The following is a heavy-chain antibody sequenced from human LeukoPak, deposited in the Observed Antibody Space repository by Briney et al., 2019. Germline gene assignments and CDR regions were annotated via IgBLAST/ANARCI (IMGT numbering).Heavy chain of an antibody. J-gene: IGHJ4*02. D-gene: IGHD6-13*01. CDR3: AKGSALGYSSSWYLNS. V-gene: IGHV3-23*01. CDR2: TSGSGAYT. CDR1: GFTFSNYG. Sequence: PGGSLRLSCAASGFTFSNYGMNWVRQAQGKGLEWISATSGSGAYTYYADSVKGRFTISRDNSKDTLYLQMNSLKVDDTALYYCAKGSALGYSSSWYLNSWGQGTLVTVSS.